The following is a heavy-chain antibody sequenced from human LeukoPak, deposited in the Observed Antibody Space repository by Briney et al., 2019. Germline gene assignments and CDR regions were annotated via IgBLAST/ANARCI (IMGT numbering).Heavy chain of an antibody. CDR1: GFTFSSYS. CDR2: ISSSTITI. V-gene: IGHV3-48*01. D-gene: IGHD6-13*01. J-gene: IGHJ4*02. CDR3: ARDRAATFDY. Sequence: QTGGSLRLSCAASGFTFSSYSMNWVRQAPGKGLEWVSYISSSTITIYYADSVKGRFTISRDNAKNSLYLQMNSLRAEDTAVYYCARDRAATFDYWGQGTLVTVSS.